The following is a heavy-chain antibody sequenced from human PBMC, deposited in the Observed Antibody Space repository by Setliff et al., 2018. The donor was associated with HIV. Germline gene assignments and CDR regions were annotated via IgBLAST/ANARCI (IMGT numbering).Heavy chain of an antibody. CDR3: VRHLQAFDI. CDR1: GYSISSGYY. J-gene: IGHJ3*02. CDR2: IFHSGGI. V-gene: IGHV4-38-2*01. D-gene: IGHD1-1*01. Sequence: SETLSLTCAVSGYSISSGYYWGWIRQPPGKGLEWVGSIFHSGGIYYNPSLKSRVTISGDTSKNKLSLKLTSVTAADTAVYYCVRHLQAFDIWGHGTMVTVSS.